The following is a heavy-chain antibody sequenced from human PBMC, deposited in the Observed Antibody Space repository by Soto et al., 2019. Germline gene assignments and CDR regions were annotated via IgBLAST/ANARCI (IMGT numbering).Heavy chain of an antibody. J-gene: IGHJ5*02. CDR2: IYYNGNT. CDR1: GGSISGYY. D-gene: IGHD2-15*01. V-gene: IGHV4-59*01. Sequence: QVQLQESGPGLVKPSETLSLTCTVSGGSISGYYWSWIRQSPGKGLEWIGYIYYNGNTNYNPSLKIRVTISVDTSKYQFYLRLSSVTAADTAVYYCARVVGKNWFDPWGQGTLVTVSS. CDR3: ARVVGKNWFDP.